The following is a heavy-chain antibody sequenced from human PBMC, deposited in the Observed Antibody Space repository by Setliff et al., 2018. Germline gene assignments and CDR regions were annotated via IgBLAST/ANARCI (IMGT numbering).Heavy chain of an antibody. CDR2: IKEDGSEK. CDR1: GFTFSTYR. D-gene: IGHD6-19*01. Sequence: PGGSLRLSCAASGFTFSTYRMHWVRQAPGKGLEWVANIKEDGSEKYHVDSVRGRLTISRDNAKNSLYLQMNSLRAEDTAVYYCARESSGWYAPFDYWGQGTLVTVSS. J-gene: IGHJ4*02. CDR3: ARESSGWYAPFDY. V-gene: IGHV3-7*03.